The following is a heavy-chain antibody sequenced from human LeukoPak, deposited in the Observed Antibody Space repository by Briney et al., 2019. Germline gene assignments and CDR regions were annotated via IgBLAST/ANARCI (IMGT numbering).Heavy chain of an antibody. V-gene: IGHV3-11*01. CDR2: ISSSGSTI. CDR1: GFTFSDSY. J-gene: IGHJ4*02. CDR3: ARGKYSFDY. Sequence: GGSLRLSCAASGFTFSDSYMSWIRQAPGKGLEYISYISSSGSTIYYTDSVKGRFTLSRDNAKNSLSLEMNSLRAEDTAVYYCARGKYSFDYWGQGTLVTVSS.